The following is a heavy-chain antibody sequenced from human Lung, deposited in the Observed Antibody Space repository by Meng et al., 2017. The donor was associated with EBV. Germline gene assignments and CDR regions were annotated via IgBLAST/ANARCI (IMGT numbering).Heavy chain of an antibody. D-gene: IGHD2-2*01. CDR2: ISAYNGNT. CDR1: GGTFSSYP. J-gene: IGHJ4*02. CDR3: ARFYCSSTSCPHVLFDY. V-gene: IGHV1-18*01. Sequence: QLVRSWGEVKKPGSSGKVSCKASGGTFSSYPISWVRQAPGQGLQYMGWISAYNGNTNYAQELQGRVTMTTDTSTSTAYMELRSLRFDDTAVYYCARFYCSSTSCPHVLFDYWGQGTLVTVSS.